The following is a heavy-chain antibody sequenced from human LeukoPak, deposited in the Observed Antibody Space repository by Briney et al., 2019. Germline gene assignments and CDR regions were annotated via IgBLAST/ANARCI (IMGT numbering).Heavy chain of an antibody. V-gene: IGHV4-39*07. Sequence: SETLSLTCTVSGDSIRSSSYYWGWTRQPPGKGLEWIGNIYYSGSTNYNPSLKSRVTISVDTSKNQFSLKLSSVTAADTAVYYCARNAWGSGSYYDYWGQGALVTVSS. D-gene: IGHD3-10*01. J-gene: IGHJ4*02. CDR1: GDSIRSSSYY. CDR3: ARNAWGSGSYYDY. CDR2: IYYSGST.